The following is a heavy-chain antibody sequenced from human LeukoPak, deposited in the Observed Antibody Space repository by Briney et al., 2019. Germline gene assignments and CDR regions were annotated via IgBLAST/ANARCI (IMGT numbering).Heavy chain of an antibody. CDR1: GYTLTELS. J-gene: IGHJ6*03. Sequence: ASVKVSCKVSGYTLTELSMHWVRQASGKGLEWMGGFDPEDGETIYAQKFQGRVTMTEDTSTGTAYMELSSLRSEDTAVYYCATAPIDSSGYPNYYYYMDVWGKGTTVTVSS. V-gene: IGHV1-24*01. D-gene: IGHD3-22*01. CDR3: ATAPIDSSGYPNYYYYMDV. CDR2: FDPEDGET.